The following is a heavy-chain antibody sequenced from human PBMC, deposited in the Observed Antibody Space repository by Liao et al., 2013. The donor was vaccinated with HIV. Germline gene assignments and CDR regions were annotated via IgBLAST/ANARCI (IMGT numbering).Heavy chain of an antibody. J-gene: IGHJ4*02. CDR3: ARERDVYYYDSSGYYFFDY. V-gene: IGHV4-39*02. CDR2: INHSGST. D-gene: IGHD3-22*01. CDR1: GGSISSSGYY. Sequence: QLQLQESGPGLVKPSETLSLTCTVSGGSISSSGYYWSWIRQPPGKGLEWIGEINHSGSTNYNPSLKSRVSISADTSSNHVSLKLTSVTAADTAVYYCARERDVYYYDSSGYYFFDYWAREPWSPSPQ.